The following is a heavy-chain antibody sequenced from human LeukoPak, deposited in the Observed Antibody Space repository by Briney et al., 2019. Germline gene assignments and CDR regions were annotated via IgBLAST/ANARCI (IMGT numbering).Heavy chain of an antibody. CDR1: DYTFTSYG. CDR3: ARAFGYYYDSSGNRFDY. V-gene: IGHV1-18*01. D-gene: IGHD3-22*01. J-gene: IGHJ4*02. Sequence: ASVKVSCKASDYTFTSYGISWVRQAPGQGLEWMGWISAYNGNTNYAQKLQGRVTMTTDTSMSTAYMELRSLRSDDTAVYYCARAFGYYYDSSGNRFDYWGQGTLVTVSS. CDR2: ISAYNGNT.